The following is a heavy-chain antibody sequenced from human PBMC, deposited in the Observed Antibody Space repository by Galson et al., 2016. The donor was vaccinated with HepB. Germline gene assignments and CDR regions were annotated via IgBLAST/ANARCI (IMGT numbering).Heavy chain of an antibody. CDR2: IYYDGST. CDR1: GGSLSSYY. Sequence: ETLSLTCTVSGGSLSSYYWSWIRQPPGKGLEWIGYIYYDGSTDYNPSLRSRVTMSVDTSKNQFSLKLSSVTAADTAVYYCVKVGGAGYFDPWGQGTLVTVSS. CDR3: VKVGGAGYFDP. V-gene: IGHV4-59*01. J-gene: IGHJ5*02. D-gene: IGHD1-26*01.